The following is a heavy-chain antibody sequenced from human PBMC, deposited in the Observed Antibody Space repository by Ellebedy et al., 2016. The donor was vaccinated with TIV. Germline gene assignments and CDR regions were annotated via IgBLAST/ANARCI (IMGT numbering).Heavy chain of an antibody. CDR2: INHSGTT. CDR1: GGSFSGYY. CDR3: ARGDYGGYYFDY. V-gene: IGHV4-34*01. Sequence: GSLRLXCGVYGGSFSGYYWSWIRQPPGKGLEWIGEINHSGTTNYNPSLKSRVTISVDTSKNQFSLKLSSVTAADTAVYYCARGDYGGYYFDYWGQGTLVTVSS. D-gene: IGHD4-17*01. J-gene: IGHJ4*02.